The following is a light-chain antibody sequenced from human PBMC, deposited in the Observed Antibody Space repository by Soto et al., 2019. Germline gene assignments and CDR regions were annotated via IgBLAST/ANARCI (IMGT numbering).Light chain of an antibody. Sequence: IVLTQSPGTLSLSPRERATPSCRASQSVSSSYLAWDQQKPGQAPRLLIYGASSRATGIPDRFSGSGSGTDFTLTISRLEPEDFAVYYCQQYGSSPPMYTFGQGTK. CDR2: GAS. J-gene: IGKJ2*01. CDR1: QSVSSSY. V-gene: IGKV3-20*01. CDR3: QQYGSSPPMYT.